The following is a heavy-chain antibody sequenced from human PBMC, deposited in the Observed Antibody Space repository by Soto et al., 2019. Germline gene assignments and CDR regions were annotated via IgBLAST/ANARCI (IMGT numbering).Heavy chain of an antibody. CDR3: ARDKQSGYSSSPGWFDP. CDR2: ISSSGSTI. J-gene: IGHJ5*02. D-gene: IGHD6-13*01. CDR1: GFTFSDYY. V-gene: IGHV3-11*01. Sequence: KPGGSLRLSFAASGFTFSDYYMSWIRQAPGKGLEWVSYISSSGSTIYYADSVKGRFTISRDNAKNSLYLQMNSLRAEDTAVYYCARDKQSGYSSSPGWFDPWGQGTLVTVSS.